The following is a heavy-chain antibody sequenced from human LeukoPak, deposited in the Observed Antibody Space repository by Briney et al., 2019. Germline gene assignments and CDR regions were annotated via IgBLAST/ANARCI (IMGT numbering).Heavy chain of an antibody. CDR3: VRAAYGSGSYYSPSDY. Sequence: TSETLSLTCTVSGASINTYYYWGWIRQSPGKGLEWIGSTYYTGNTQYNPSLKSRITISVSTSKNQFSLKLTSVTVADTAVYYCVRAAYGSGSYYSPSDYWGHGILVTVSS. D-gene: IGHD3-10*01. J-gene: IGHJ4*01. V-gene: IGHV4-39*07. CDR1: GASINTYYY. CDR2: TYYTGNT.